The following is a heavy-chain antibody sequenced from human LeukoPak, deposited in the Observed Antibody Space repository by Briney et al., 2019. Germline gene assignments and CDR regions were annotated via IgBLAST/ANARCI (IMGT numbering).Heavy chain of an antibody. CDR3: ARDFWGAYRVDYFDY. Sequence: PGGSLRLSCAASGFTFSNYWMSWVRRAPGKGREGVANIKQDGRETYFVDSVRGRFTISRDNAKKPLYLQMNSLRAEDTAVYYCARDFWGAYRVDYFDYWGQETLVTVSS. J-gene: IGHJ4*02. CDR1: GFTFSNYW. CDR2: IKQDGRET. V-gene: IGHV3-7*01. D-gene: IGHD3-3*01.